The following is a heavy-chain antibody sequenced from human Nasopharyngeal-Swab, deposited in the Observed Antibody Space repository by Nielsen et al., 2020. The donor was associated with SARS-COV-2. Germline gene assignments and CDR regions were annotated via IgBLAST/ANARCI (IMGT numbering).Heavy chain of an antibody. CDR1: GYTFTNYA. Sequence: ASVKVSCKTSGYTFTNYAMNWVRQAPGQGLEWMGWINTNTGNPMYAQGFTGRFVFSLDTSVSTAYLQISSLKAEDTAVHYCARDLVGLGYYWGQGTLVTVSS. D-gene: IGHD2-2*01. CDR3: ARDLVGLGYY. J-gene: IGHJ4*02. V-gene: IGHV7-4-1*02. CDR2: INTNTGNP.